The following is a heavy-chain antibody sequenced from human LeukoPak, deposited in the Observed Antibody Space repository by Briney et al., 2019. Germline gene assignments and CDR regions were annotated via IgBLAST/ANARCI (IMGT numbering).Heavy chain of an antibody. CDR2: IYYSGST. Sequence: PSETLSLTCTVSGGSISSYYWSWIRQPPGKGLEWIGYIYYSGSTNYNPSLKSRVTISVDTSKNQFSLKLSSVTAADTAVYYCARGAAKYQLPQYYYYYYGMDVWGQGTTVTVSS. CDR3: ARGAAKYQLPQYYYYYYGMDV. J-gene: IGHJ6*02. CDR1: GGSISSYY. D-gene: IGHD2-2*01. V-gene: IGHV4-59*12.